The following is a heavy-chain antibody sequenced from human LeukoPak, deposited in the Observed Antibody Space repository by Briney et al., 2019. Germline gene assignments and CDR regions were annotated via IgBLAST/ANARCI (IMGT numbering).Heavy chain of an antibody. Sequence: PSETLSLTCTVSGVSISRGDSYWSWLRQPPGRGLEWFEYIYYSGRTYYNASLKSRVTISLDTSKNQFSLKLSSVTAADTAVYYCARSRNYYDSSGYFYEEEYYYYGMDVWGQGTTVTVSS. CDR1: GVSISRGDSY. V-gene: IGHV4-30-4*08. CDR2: IYYSGRT. D-gene: IGHD3-22*01. CDR3: ARSRNYYDSSGYFYEEEYYYYGMDV. J-gene: IGHJ6*02.